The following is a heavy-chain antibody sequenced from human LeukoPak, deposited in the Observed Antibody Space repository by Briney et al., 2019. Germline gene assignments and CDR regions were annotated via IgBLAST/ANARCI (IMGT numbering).Heavy chain of an antibody. CDR2: TDWDDDK. J-gene: IGHJ4*02. D-gene: IGHD3-22*01. Sequence: SGPALVKPTQTLTLTCTFSGFSLSTSGMCVSWIRQPPGKALEWLARTDWDDDKYYSTSLKTRLTISKDTSKNQVVLTMTNMDPVDTATYYCARLTYYYDSSGLEVDYWGQGTLVTVSS. CDR3: ARLTYYYDSSGLEVDY. V-gene: IGHV2-70*11. CDR1: GFSLSTSGMC.